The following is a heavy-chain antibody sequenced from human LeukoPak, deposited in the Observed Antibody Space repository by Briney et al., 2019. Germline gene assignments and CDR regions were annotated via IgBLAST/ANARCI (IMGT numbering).Heavy chain of an antibody. J-gene: IGHJ4*02. CDR1: GFTFTIFG. V-gene: IGHV3-73*01. CDR3: AREDYVLLDF. D-gene: IGHD2/OR15-2a*01. CDR2: IRSKTYNYAT. Sequence: GGSLRLSCAASGFTFTIFGLNWVRQAPGKGLEWVGRIRSKTYNYATGYAASVQGRFNISRDDSQNTAYLQMNSLKTEDTAVYYCAREDYVLLDFWGRGTLVTVSS.